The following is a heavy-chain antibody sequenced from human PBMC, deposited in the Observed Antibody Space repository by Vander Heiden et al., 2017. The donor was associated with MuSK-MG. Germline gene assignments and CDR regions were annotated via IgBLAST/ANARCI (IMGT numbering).Heavy chain of an antibody. CDR1: GFSFSRYS. J-gene: IGHJ4*02. CDR2: ISSRSSYI. V-gene: IGHV3-21*03. Sequence: EVQLVESGGGLVQHGGALRLSCPASGFSFSRYSMNWGRQAPGKGLEWISSISSRSSYIYFADSVKGRFTISRDNAKNSLYLQMNSLRAEDTAVYYCASPRAPDFDYWGQGTLVTVSS. CDR3: ASPRAPDFDY.